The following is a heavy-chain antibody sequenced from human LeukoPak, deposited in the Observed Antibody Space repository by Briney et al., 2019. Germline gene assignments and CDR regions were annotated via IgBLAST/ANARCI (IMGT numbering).Heavy chain of an antibody. J-gene: IGHJ4*02. V-gene: IGHV1-2*02. D-gene: IGHD3-10*01. CDR1: GYTFTGYY. CDR2: INPNSGGT. Sequence: ASVKVSCKASGYTFTGYYMHWVRQAPGQGLEWMGWINPNSGGTNYAQKFQGRVTMTRDTSISTAYMELSRLRSDDTAVYCCATTYYYGSGSYFPDDYWGQGTLVTVSS. CDR3: ATTYYYGSGSYFPDDY.